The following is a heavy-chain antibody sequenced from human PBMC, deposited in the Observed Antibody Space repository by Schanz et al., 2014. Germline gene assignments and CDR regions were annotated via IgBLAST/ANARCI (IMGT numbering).Heavy chain of an antibody. CDR2: FNDGGVNK. Sequence: EAQLVESGGGLVKPGGSLRLSCAASTSIFNHAWMSWVRQAPGKGLEWVSSFNDGGVNKYYADSVKGRITISSDNSKSALYLQMSSLRAEDTAVYYCAKSQGSSFDSWGQGTLVTVSS. D-gene: IGHD6-13*01. CDR1: TSIFNHAW. V-gene: IGHV3-23*04. J-gene: IGHJ4*02. CDR3: AKSQGSSFDS.